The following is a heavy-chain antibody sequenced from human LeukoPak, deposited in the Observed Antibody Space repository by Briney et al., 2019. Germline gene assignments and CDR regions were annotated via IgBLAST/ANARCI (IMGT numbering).Heavy chain of an antibody. J-gene: IGHJ4*02. D-gene: IGHD3-22*01. Sequence: ASAKVSCKASGYTFTSYYMHWVRQAPGQGLEWMGIINPSGGSTSYAQKFQGRVTMTRDTSTSTVYMELSSLRSEDTAVYYCARERVDRRYYDSSGYQPFDYWGQGTLVTVSS. V-gene: IGHV1-46*01. CDR2: INPSGGST. CDR1: GYTFTSYY. CDR3: ARERVDRRYYDSSGYQPFDY.